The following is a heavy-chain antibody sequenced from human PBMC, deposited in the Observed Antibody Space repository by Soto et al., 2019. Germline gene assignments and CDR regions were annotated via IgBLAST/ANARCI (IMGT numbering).Heavy chain of an antibody. CDR3: ARDSSAWPNYFDS. CDR2: FSGRSGDT. Sequence: GGSLRLSCVASGFSISTHALTWVRQAPGKGLEWVSSFSGRSGDTYYAAFVKGRFTISGDSSKNTVILQMNNLRADDTALYYCARDSSAWPNYFDSWGQGIQVTVSS. D-gene: IGHD6-19*01. CDR1: GFSISTHA. J-gene: IGHJ4*02. V-gene: IGHV3-23*01.